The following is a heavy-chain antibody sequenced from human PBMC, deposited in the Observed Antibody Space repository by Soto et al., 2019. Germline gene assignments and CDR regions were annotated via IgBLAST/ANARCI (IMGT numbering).Heavy chain of an antibody. CDR3: VRGQPGLFSFDS. CDR1: GGSVSSDFSS. D-gene: IGHD3-9*01. V-gene: IGHV4-30-2*01. J-gene: IGHJ4*02. Sequence: QLQLQESGSGLVKPSQTLSLTCGVSGGSVSSDFSSWIWIRQTSGKGLEWIGYIYHNGGSYFNPSLVSRGSIAIDTSNNQFSLTLTSVTAADTAVYYCVRGQPGLFSFDSWGQGILVTVSS. CDR2: IYHNGGS.